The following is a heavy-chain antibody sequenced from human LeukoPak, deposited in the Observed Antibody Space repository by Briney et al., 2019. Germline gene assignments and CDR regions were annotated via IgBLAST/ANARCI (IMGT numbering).Heavy chain of an antibody. Sequence: PGGSLRLSCAASGFTFSSYAMSWVRQAPGKGLEWVSAISGSGGSTYYADSVKGRFTISGDNSKNTLYLQMNSLRAEDTAVYYCAKVSGDGYYFDYWGQGTLVTVSS. J-gene: IGHJ4*02. CDR3: AKVSGDGYYFDY. D-gene: IGHD4-17*01. V-gene: IGHV3-23*01. CDR2: ISGSGGST. CDR1: GFTFSSYA.